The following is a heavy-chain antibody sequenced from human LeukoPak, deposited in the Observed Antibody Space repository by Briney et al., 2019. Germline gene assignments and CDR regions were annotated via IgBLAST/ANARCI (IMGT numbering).Heavy chain of an antibody. Sequence: SETLSLTCTVSGGSISSYYWSWIRQHPGKGLEWIGYIYYSGSTYYNPSLKSRFTISVDTSKNQFSLKLSSVTAADTAVYYCARYSYGQLSWFDPWGQGTLVTVSS. CDR1: GGSISSYY. V-gene: IGHV4-59*06. CDR3: ARYSYGQLSWFDP. D-gene: IGHD5-18*01. J-gene: IGHJ5*02. CDR2: IYYSGST.